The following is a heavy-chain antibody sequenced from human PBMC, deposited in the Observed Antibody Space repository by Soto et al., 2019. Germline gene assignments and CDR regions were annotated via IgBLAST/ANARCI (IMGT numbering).Heavy chain of an antibody. J-gene: IGHJ4*02. CDR3: ARETVGATHFEY. Sequence: QVQLVESGGGLVKPGGSLRLSCTASGFSFSDYYMNWIRQAPGKGLEWISYISSSSSTSTNYADSVKGRFTVSRDNAKNSLYLQMNNLRVEDTAGYYCARETVGATHFEYWGQGTLVSVSS. CDR2: ISSSSSTST. V-gene: IGHV3-11*06. CDR1: GFSFSDYY. D-gene: IGHD1-26*01.